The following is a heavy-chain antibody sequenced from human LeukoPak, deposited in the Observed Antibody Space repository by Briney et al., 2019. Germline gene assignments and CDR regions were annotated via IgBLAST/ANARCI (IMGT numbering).Heavy chain of an antibody. D-gene: IGHD5-24*01. CDR1: GFTFSSYA. CDR3: ARARDGYRTDYFDY. Sequence: GGSLRLSCEASGFTFSSYAMSWVRQAPGRGLEWVSAIGGGGDSTYYADSVKGRFTISRDNSKNTLYLQMNSLRAEDTAVYYCARARDGYRTDYFDYWGQGTLVTVSS. CDR2: IGGGGDST. V-gene: IGHV3-23*01. J-gene: IGHJ4*02.